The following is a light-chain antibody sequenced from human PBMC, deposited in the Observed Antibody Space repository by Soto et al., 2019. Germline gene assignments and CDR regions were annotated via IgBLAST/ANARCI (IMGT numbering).Light chain of an antibody. V-gene: IGKV3-20*01. CDR1: QSISSTY. J-gene: IGKJ1*01. CDR3: QHYDKSVWT. CDR2: DAS. Sequence: EIVLTQSPGTLSLSPGERATLSCRASQSISSTYLAWYQQKPGQAPRLLIYDASTRAAGIPDRFRGSGSGTDFTLTISRLEPEDFAVYFCQHYDKSVWTFGQGTKVEIK.